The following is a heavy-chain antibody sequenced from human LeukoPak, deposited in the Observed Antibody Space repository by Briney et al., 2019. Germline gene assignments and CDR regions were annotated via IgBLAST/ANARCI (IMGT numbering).Heavy chain of an antibody. CDR2: INPSGGST. J-gene: IGHJ4*02. D-gene: IGHD6-19*01. Sequence: GASVKVSCKASGYTFTSYYMHWVRQAPGQGLEWMGIINPSGGSTSYAQKFQGRVTMTGDTSTSTVYMELSSLRSEDTAVYYCARDRISHSVAGPGGYWGQGTLVTVSS. CDR3: ARDRISHSVAGPGGY. V-gene: IGHV1-46*01. CDR1: GYTFTSYY.